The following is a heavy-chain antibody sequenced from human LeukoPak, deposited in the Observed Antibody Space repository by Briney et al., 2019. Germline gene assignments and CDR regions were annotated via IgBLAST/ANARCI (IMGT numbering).Heavy chain of an antibody. CDR3: ARPINILTGYSDY. CDR2: IDPSDSYT. J-gene: IGHJ4*02. V-gene: IGHV5-10-1*01. CDR1: GXSFTSYC. D-gene: IGHD3-9*01. Sequence: PGESLRISCKGSGXSFTSYCISWVRQMPGKGLEWMGRIDPSDSYTNYSPSFQGHVTITADKSISTAYLQWSSLKASDTAMYYCARPINILTGYSDYWGQGTLVTVSS.